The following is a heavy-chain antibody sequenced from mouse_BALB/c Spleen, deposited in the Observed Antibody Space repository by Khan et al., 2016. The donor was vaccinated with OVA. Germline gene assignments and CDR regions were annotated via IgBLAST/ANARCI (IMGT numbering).Heavy chain of an antibody. J-gene: IGHJ4*01. V-gene: IGHV1-15*01. CDR3: NSRMDY. CDR2: FDPETGDT. CDR1: GYTFSDYE. Sequence: VQLQESGAELVRPGASVTLSCKASGYTFSDYEMHWVQQTPVHGLEWLGTFDPETGDTAYNQKFKGKATLTADKSSSTAYEEARNLTAEDSDVYCCNSRMDYWGQGTSVTVSS.